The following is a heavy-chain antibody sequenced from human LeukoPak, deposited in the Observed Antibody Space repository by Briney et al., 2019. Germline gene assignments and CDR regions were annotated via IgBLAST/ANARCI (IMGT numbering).Heavy chain of an antibody. CDR2: IYYSGST. CDR3: ARGITDDFWSGYYPNWFDP. J-gene: IGHJ5*02. CDR1: GGSISSSSYY. Sequence: SETLSLTCTVSGGSISSSSYYWGWIRQPPGKGLEWIGSIYYSGSTNYNPSLKSRVTISVDTSKNQFSLKLSSVTAADTAVYYCARGITDDFWSGYYPNWFDPWGQGTLVTVSS. D-gene: IGHD3-3*01. V-gene: IGHV4-39*07.